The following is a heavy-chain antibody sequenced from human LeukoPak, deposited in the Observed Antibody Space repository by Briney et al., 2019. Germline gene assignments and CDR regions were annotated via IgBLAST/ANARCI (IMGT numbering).Heavy chain of an antibody. CDR2: IYYSGST. CDR1: GGSISSGDYY. Sequence: KASQTLSLTCTVSGGSISSGDYYWSWIRQPPGKGLEWIGYIYYSGSTYYNPSLKSRVTISVDTSKNQFSLKRSSVTAADTAVYYCAREEIFGVVIDPWGQGTLVTVSS. V-gene: IGHV4-30-4*08. J-gene: IGHJ5*02. CDR3: AREEIFGVVIDP. D-gene: IGHD3-3*01.